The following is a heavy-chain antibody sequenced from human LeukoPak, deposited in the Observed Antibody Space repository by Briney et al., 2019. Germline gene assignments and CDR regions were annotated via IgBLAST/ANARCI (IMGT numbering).Heavy chain of an antibody. CDR2: IYSSGST. D-gene: IGHD3-10*01. CDR1: GGSISSGGYY. J-gene: IGHJ3*02. Sequence: SETLSLTCTVSGGSISSGGYYWSWIRQHPGKGLEWIGYIYSSGSTNYNPSLKSRVTFSVDTSKNQFSLKLRSVTAADTAVYYCTRDLRYGYGSESPHAFDIWGQGTMVTVSS. CDR3: TRDLRYGYGSESPHAFDI. V-gene: IGHV4-61*08.